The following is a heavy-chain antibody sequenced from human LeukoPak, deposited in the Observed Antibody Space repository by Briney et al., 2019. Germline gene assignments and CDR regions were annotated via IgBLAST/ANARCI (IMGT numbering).Heavy chain of an antibody. D-gene: IGHD6-19*01. CDR3: AKGDSSGWPHSDY. V-gene: IGHV3-30*18. CDR2: ISYDGGNK. Sequence: GGSLRLSCAASGFTFSSYGMHWVRQAPGKGLEWVAVISYDGGNKYYADSVKGRFTISRDNSKNTLYLQMNSLRAEDTAVYYCAKGDSSGWPHSDYWGQGTLVTVSS. J-gene: IGHJ4*02. CDR1: GFTFSSYG.